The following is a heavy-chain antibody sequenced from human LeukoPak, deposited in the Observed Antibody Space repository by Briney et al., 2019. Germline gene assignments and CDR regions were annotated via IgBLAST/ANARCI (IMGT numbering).Heavy chain of an antibody. CDR1: GYTFTSYG. CDR3: ARDPICSSTSCYTGRYYYYYMDV. CDR2: ISAYNGNT. D-gene: IGHD2-2*02. J-gene: IGHJ6*03. Sequence: ASVKVSCKAPGYTFTSYGISWVRQAPGQGLEWMGWISAYNGNTNYAQKLQGRVTMTTDTSTSTAYMELRSLRSDDTAVYYCARDPICSSTSCYTGRYYYYYMDVWGKGTTVTVSS. V-gene: IGHV1-18*01.